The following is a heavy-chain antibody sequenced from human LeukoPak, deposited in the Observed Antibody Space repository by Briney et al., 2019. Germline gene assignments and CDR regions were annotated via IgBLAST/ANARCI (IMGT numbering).Heavy chain of an antibody. D-gene: IGHD7-27*01. Sequence: PGGSLRLSRVASGFRLSDYSMNWVRQAPGKGLEWVSYISRPSDKIYYGDSVKGRFTISRDNAKNSVYLQVNSLRDEDTALYYCAREAYWGGSDKGFDQWGQGTLVTVSS. CDR3: AREAYWGGSDKGFDQ. V-gene: IGHV3-48*02. CDR1: GFRLSDYS. CDR2: ISRPSDKI. J-gene: IGHJ4*02.